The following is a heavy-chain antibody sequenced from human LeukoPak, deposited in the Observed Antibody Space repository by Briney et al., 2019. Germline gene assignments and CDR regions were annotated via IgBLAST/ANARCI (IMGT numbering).Heavy chain of an antibody. D-gene: IGHD3-10*01. V-gene: IGHV3-21*01. Sequence: GGSLRLSCAASGFTFSSYSMNWVRQAPGKGLEWVSSISSSSSYIYYADSVKGRFTISRDNAKNSLYLQMNNLRVEDTAVYYCARTLVRGVMGIGYWGQGTLVTVSS. CDR3: ARTLVRGVMGIGY. CDR2: ISSSSSYI. J-gene: IGHJ4*02. CDR1: GFTFSSYS.